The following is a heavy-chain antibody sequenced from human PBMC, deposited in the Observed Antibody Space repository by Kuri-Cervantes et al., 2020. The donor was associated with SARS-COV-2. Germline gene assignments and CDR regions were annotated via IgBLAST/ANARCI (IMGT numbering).Heavy chain of an antibody. D-gene: IGHD3-22*01. J-gene: IGHJ2*01. CDR1: GYTFTSYG. V-gene: IGHV1-18*01. CDR3: ARVYYYESSGYYYRWYFDL. Sequence: ASVKVSCKASGYTFTSYGISWVRQAPGQGLEWMGWISAYNGNTNYAQKLQGRVTMTTDTSTSTAYMELRSLRSEDTAVYYCARVYYYESSGYYYRWYFDLWGRGTLVTVSS. CDR2: ISAYNGNT.